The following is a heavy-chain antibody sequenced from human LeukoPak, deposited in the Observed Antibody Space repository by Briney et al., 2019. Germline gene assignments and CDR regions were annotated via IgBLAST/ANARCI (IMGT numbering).Heavy chain of an antibody. V-gene: IGHV1-2*02. CDR3: AREGSAYAP. CDR1: GYTFTGYY. J-gene: IGHJ5*02. D-gene: IGHD3-3*01. Sequence: ASVKVSCKASGYTFTGYYMHWVRQAPRQGLEWMGWINPNSGDTNYAQKFQGRVTMTSDTSISTAYIELIRLTSDDTAVYYCAREGSAYAPWGQGTLVTVSS. CDR2: INPNSGDT.